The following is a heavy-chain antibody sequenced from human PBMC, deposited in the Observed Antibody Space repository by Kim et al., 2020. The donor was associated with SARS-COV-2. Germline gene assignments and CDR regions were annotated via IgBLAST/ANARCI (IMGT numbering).Heavy chain of an antibody. V-gene: IGHV3-30*04. D-gene: IGHD3-10*01. CDR1: GFTFSSYA. CDR3: ARDGLHYYGSGSYYDAFDI. Sequence: GGSLRLSCAASGFTFSSYAMHWVRQAPGKGLEWVAVISYDGSNKYYTDSVKGRFTISRDNSKNTLYLQMNSLRAEDTAVYYCARDGLHYYGSGSYYDAFDIWGQGTMVTVSS. J-gene: IGHJ3*02. CDR2: ISYDGSNK.